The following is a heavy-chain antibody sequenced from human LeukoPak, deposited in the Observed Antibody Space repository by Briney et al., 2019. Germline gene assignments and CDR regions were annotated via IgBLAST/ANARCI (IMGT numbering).Heavy chain of an antibody. CDR3: ARAPGYSSGREYFQH. Sequence: SETLSLTCTVSGGSISSSSYYWGWIRQPPGKGLEWIGSIYYSGSTYYNPSLKSRVTISVDTSKNQFSLKLSSVTAADTAVYYCARAPGYSSGREYFQHWGQGTLVTVSS. V-gene: IGHV4-39*07. CDR2: IYYSGST. J-gene: IGHJ1*01. CDR1: GGSISSSSYY. D-gene: IGHD6-19*01.